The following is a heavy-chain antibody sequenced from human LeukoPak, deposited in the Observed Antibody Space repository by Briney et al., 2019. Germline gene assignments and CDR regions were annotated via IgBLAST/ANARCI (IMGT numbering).Heavy chain of an antibody. J-gene: IGHJ4*02. CDR1: GGSITSYF. CDR3: ARLPNYSHYFDS. CDR2: IYYSGRT. V-gene: IGHV4-59*08. D-gene: IGHD4-11*01. Sequence: PSETLPLTCTVSGGSITSYFWSWIRQPPGKGLEWIGYIYYSGRTNYNPSLKSRVTMSVGTSKIHFSLRLTSVTAADTAVYYCARLPNYSHYFDSWGQGTLVTVSS.